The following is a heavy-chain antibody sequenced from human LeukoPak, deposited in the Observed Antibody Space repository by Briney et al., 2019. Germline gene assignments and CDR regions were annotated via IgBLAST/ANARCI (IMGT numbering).Heavy chain of an antibody. V-gene: IGHV4-34*01. Sequence: EPSETLSLTCAVYGGSFSGYYWSWIRQPPGKGLEWIGEINHSGSTNYNPSLKSRVTISVDTSKNQFSLKLSSVAAADTAVYYCARKTTVTAWWFDPWGQGTLVTVSS. J-gene: IGHJ5*02. CDR2: INHSGST. D-gene: IGHD4-11*01. CDR3: ARKTTVTAWWFDP. CDR1: GGSFSGYY.